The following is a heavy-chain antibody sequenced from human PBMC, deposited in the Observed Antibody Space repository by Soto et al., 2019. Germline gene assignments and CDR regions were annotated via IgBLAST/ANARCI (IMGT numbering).Heavy chain of an antibody. D-gene: IGHD3-10*01. CDR2: MNPNSGNT. CDR3: ARDRVRRGFGD. V-gene: IGHV1-8*01. CDR1: GYTFTSYD. J-gene: IGHJ4*02. Sequence: QVQLVQSGAEVKKPGASVKVSCKASGYTFTSYDINWVRQATGQGLAWMGWMNPNSGNTGYAQKFQGRVTMTMSTSISTPYMELSSMRSEDTAVYYCARDRVRRGFGDWGQGTLVTVYS.